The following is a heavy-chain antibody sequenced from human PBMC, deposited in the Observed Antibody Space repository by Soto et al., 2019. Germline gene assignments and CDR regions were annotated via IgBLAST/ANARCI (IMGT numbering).Heavy chain of an antibody. Sequence: LGLTCTVPGDSISSRSYYWGWIRQPPGKGLEWIGSIYYSGSSYNNPSLRSRVSMSIDASKDQFSLKLKSVTAADTALYSCARQRTSVVTQAYFDVWGQGSRATVS. CDR1: GDSISSRSYY. V-gene: IGHV4-39*01. D-gene: IGHD2-21*02. CDR3: ARQRTSVVTQAYFDV. CDR2: IYYSGSS. J-gene: IGHJ4*02.